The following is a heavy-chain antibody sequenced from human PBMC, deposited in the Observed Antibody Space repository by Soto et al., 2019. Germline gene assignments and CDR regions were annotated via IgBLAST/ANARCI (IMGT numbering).Heavy chain of an antibody. CDR2: ISSSSSTI. Sequence: EVQLVESGGGLVQPGGSLRLSCAASGFTFSSYSMNWVRQAPGKGLEWVSYISSSSSTIYYADSVKGRFTISRDNAKHSLYLQMNSLRDEDTAVYYCARDRHDSIGYYAHVDYWGQGTLVTVSS. D-gene: IGHD3-22*01. J-gene: IGHJ4*02. V-gene: IGHV3-48*02. CDR3: ARDRHDSIGYYAHVDY. CDR1: GFTFSSYS.